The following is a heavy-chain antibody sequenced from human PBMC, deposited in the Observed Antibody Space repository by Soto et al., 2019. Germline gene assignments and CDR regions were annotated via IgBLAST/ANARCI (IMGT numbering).Heavy chain of an antibody. Sequence: GGSLRLSCAASGFTFSSYAMHWVRQAPGKGLEWVAVISYDGSNKYYADSVKGRFTISRDNSKNTLYLQMNSLRAEDTAVYYCARANYDILTGYYNWFDPWGQGTLVTVSS. D-gene: IGHD3-9*01. CDR1: GFTFSSYA. CDR2: ISYDGSNK. J-gene: IGHJ5*02. V-gene: IGHV3-30-3*01. CDR3: ARANYDILTGYYNWFDP.